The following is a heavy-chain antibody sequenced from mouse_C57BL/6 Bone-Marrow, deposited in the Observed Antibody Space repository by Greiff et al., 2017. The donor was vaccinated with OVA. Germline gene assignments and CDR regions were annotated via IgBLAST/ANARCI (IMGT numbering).Heavy chain of an antibody. Sequence: EVKLMESGGDLVKPGGSLKLSCAASGFTFSSYGMSWVRPTPDKRLEWVATISSGGSYTYYPDSVKGRFTISRDNAKNTLYLQMSSLKSEDTAMYDCARRATPFAYWGQGTLVTVSA. CDR2: ISSGGSYT. D-gene: IGHD6-1*01. J-gene: IGHJ3*01. CDR3: ARRATPFAY. V-gene: IGHV5-6*02. CDR1: GFTFSSYG.